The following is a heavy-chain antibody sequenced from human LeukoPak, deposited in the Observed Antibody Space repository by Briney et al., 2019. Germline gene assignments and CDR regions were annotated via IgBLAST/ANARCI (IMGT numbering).Heavy chain of an antibody. CDR1: GCTFTGYY. D-gene: IGHD2-2*01. J-gene: IGHJ5*02. CDR2: INPNSGGT. Sequence: ASVKVSCKASGCTFTGYYMHWVRQAPGQGLEWMGWINPNSGGTNYAQKFQGRVTMTRDTSISTAYMELSRLRSDDTAVYYCARERGYCSSTSCYVLFDPWGQETLVTVSS. V-gene: IGHV1-2*02. CDR3: ARERGYCSSTSCYVLFDP.